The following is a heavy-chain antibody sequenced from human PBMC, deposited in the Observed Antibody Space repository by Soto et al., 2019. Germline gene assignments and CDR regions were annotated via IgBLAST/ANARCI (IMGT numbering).Heavy chain of an antibody. D-gene: IGHD1-26*01. V-gene: IGHV3-23*03. CDR2: IYKGGGT. Sequence: EVQLLESGGGLVQPGGSLRLSCAASGFTFSSYAMSWVRQAPGKGLEWVSVIYKGGGTFYADSVKGRFTISRDNSKNTVFLQMNSLRAEDTAMYYCASTRDSGTSYYFDYWGQGTLVTVSS. CDR1: GFTFSSYA. J-gene: IGHJ4*02. CDR3: ASTRDSGTSYYFDY.